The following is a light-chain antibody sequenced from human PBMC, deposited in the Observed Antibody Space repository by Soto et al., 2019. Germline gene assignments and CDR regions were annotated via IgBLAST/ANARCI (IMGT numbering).Light chain of an antibody. CDR1: QSVLYSSNNKNY. J-gene: IGKJ2*01. CDR2: WAS. CDR3: QQYYSIPHP. V-gene: IGKV4-1*01. Sequence: DIVMTQSPDSLAVSLGERATINCKSSQSVLYSSNNKNYLAWYQQKPGQPPKLLIYWASTRESGVPDRFSGSGSGTDFTLTISSLQAEDVAVYYCQQYYSIPHPFGQGTKLEIK.